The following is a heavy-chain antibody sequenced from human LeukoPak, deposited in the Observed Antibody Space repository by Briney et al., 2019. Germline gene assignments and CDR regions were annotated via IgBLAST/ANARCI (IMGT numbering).Heavy chain of an antibody. J-gene: IGHJ4*02. V-gene: IGHV4-59*01. D-gene: IGHD6-19*01. CDR3: ARSTLSSGWYHY. CDR2: IHYSGST. Sequence: SETLSLTCTVSGGSISSYSWSWIRQPPGKGLEWIGYIHYSGSTNYNPSLKSRVTISEDTSKNQFSLKLSSVTAADTAVYYCARSTLSSGWYHYWGQGTLVIVYS. CDR1: GGSISSYS.